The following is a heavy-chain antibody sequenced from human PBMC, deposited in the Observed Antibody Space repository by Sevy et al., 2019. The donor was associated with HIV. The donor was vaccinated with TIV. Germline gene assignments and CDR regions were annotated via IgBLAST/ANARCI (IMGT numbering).Heavy chain of an antibody. CDR1: GFTFSSYA. Sequence: GGSLRLSCAASGFTFSSYAMSWVRQAPGKGLEWVSAISGSGGSTYYADSVKGRFTISRDNSKNTLYLQMNSLRAEDTAVYYCAKFPTTYYYDSSGPDHDAFYIWGQGTMVTVSS. J-gene: IGHJ3*02. D-gene: IGHD3-22*01. CDR3: AKFPTTYYYDSSGPDHDAFYI. CDR2: ISGSGGST. V-gene: IGHV3-23*01.